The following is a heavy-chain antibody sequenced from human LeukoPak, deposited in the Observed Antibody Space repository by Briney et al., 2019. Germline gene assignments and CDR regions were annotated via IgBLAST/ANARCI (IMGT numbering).Heavy chain of an antibody. CDR2: ISYDGSKK. CDR1: GFTFNTYA. V-gene: IGHV3-30*04. CDR3: AGGDPYRGHDYPGV. D-gene: IGHD5-12*01. J-gene: IGHJ4*02. Sequence: GGSLRLSCAASGFTFNTYAMHWVRQAPGKGLEWVTIISYDGSKKYYIDSVRGRFTISRDNSKNTLYLQMNSLRLEDTALYYCAGGDPYRGHDYPGVWGQGILVSVSP.